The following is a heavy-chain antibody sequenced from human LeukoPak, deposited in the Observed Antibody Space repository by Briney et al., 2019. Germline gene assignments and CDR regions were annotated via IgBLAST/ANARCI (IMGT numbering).Heavy chain of an antibody. V-gene: IGHV3-23*01. CDR2: ISGSGGST. D-gene: IGHD6-19*01. CDR1: GFTFSSYA. Sequence: GGSLRLSCAASGFTFSSYAMNWVRQAQGKGLEWVSSISGSGGSTYYADSVKGRFSISRDDSKNTLYLQMNSLRAEDTAVYYCAKSPDVAGTGRFDYWGQGTLVTVSS. J-gene: IGHJ4*02. CDR3: AKSPDVAGTGRFDY.